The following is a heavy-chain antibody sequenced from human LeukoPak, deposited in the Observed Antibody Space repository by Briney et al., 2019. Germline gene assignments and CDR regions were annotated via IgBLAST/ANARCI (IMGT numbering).Heavy chain of an antibody. CDR1: GFTFSDYG. J-gene: IGHJ4*02. Sequence: GGSLRLSCEVSGFTFSDYGMHWVRQAPGKGLEWVAVISYDGSKKYYSESVKGRFTISRDNSKNTLYLQMNSLRAEDTAVYYCAKENAAREQWVHYFDYWGQGTLVTVSS. CDR3: AKENAAREQWVHYFDY. CDR2: ISYDGSKK. D-gene: IGHD6-19*01. V-gene: IGHV3-30*18.